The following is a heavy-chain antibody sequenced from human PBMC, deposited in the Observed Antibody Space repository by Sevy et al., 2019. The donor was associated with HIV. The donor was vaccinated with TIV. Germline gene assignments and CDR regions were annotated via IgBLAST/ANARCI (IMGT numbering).Heavy chain of an antibody. CDR1: GFTFSNYW. Sequence: GGSLRLSCVASGFTFSNYWMSWVRQAPGKGLEWVANIKQDGSGKYNVDAVKGRFTVSRDNAKNSLSLQMNCLRAGDTAMYYCARDKGQGWFDPWGQGTLVTVSS. J-gene: IGHJ5*02. CDR3: ARDKGQGWFDP. V-gene: IGHV3-7*01. CDR2: IKQDGSGK.